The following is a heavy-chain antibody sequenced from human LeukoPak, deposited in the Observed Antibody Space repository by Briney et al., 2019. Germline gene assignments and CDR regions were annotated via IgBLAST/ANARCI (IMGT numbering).Heavy chain of an antibody. J-gene: IGHJ3*02. CDR3: ARIRDGYNDAYDI. CDR1: GYTFINNW. V-gene: IGHV1-46*01. D-gene: IGHD5-24*01. Sequence: ASVKVSCKASGYTFINNWMHWVRQAPGQRLEWMGLINPGGDNTDYAQKFQGRVTMTSDTSARTVYMELSSLRSEDTAIYYCARIRDGYNDAYDIWGQGTVVTVPS. CDR2: INPGGDNT.